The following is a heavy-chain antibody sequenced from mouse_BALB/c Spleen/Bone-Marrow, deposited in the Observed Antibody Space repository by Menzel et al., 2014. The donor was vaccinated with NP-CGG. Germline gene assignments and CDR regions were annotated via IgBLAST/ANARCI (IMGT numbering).Heavy chain of an antibody. Sequence: VNVVESAAELARPGASVKMSCKASGYTFTSYTMHWVKQRPGQGLEWIGYINPSSGYTEYNQKFKDKTTLTADKSSSTAYMQLSSLTSEDSAVYYCARDDGYLYAMDYWGQGTSVTVSS. CDR3: ARDDGYLYAMDY. CDR2: INPSSGYT. D-gene: IGHD2-3*01. J-gene: IGHJ4*01. CDR1: GYTFTSYT. V-gene: IGHV1-4*02.